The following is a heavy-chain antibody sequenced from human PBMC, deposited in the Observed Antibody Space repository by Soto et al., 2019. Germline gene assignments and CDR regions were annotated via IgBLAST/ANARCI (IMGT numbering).Heavy chain of an antibody. Sequence: QVQLVESGGGLVKPGGSLRLSCAASGFTFSDYYMSWIHQAPGKGLEWVSYISSSSSYTNYADSVKGRFTISRDNAKNSLYLQMNSLRAEDTAVYYCARAFYGARAEYGSGSYPFPDYWGQGTLVTVSS. D-gene: IGHD3-10*01. V-gene: IGHV3-11*05. J-gene: IGHJ4*02. CDR2: ISSSSSYT. CDR3: ARAFYGARAEYGSGSYPFPDY. CDR1: GFTFSDYY.